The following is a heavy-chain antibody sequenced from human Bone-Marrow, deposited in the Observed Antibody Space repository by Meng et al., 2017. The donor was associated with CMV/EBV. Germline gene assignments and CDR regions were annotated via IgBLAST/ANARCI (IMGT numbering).Heavy chain of an antibody. D-gene: IGHD2-2*01. CDR1: GYSFTSYW. J-gene: IGHJ4*02. V-gene: IGHV5-51*01. CDR2: IYPGDSDT. Sequence: GESLKISCKGSGYSFTSYWIGWVCQMPGKGLEWMGIIYPGDSDTRYSPSFQGQVTISADKSISTAYMELSRLRSDDTAVYYCARELSGSSTSWPLDYWGQGTLVTVSS. CDR3: ARELSGSSTSWPLDY.